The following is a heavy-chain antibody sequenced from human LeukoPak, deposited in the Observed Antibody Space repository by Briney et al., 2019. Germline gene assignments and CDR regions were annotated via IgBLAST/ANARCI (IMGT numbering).Heavy chain of an antibody. J-gene: IGHJ4*02. CDR2: IYYSGST. CDR3: AREGPAYCGGDCYALDY. CDR1: GGSISSYY. D-gene: IGHD2-21*02. V-gene: IGHV4-59*01. Sequence: PSETLSLTCTVSGGSISSYYWSWIRQPLGKGLEWIGYIYYSGSTNYNPSLKSRVTISVDTSKNQFSLKLSSVTAADTAVYYCAREGPAYCGGDCYALDYWGQGTLVTVSS.